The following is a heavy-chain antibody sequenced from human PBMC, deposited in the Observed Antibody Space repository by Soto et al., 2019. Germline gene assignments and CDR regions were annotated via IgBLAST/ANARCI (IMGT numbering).Heavy chain of an antibody. D-gene: IGHD1-26*01. V-gene: IGHV4-39*01. CDR3: ARAWELLRLLDY. J-gene: IGHJ4*02. Sequence: PSETLSLTCTVSGGSISSSSYYWGWIRQPPGKGLEWIGSIYYSGSTYYNPSLKSRVTISVDTSKNQFSLKLSSVTAADTAVYYCARAWELLRLLDYWGQGTLVTVSS. CDR2: IYYSGST. CDR1: GGSISSSSYY.